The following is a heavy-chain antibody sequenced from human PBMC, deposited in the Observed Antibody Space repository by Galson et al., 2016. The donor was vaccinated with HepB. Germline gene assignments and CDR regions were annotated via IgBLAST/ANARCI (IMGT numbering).Heavy chain of an antibody. V-gene: IGHV3-23*01. CDR1: GFTFSPYA. CDR2: ISSGAYKT. J-gene: IGHJ3*02. Sequence: SLRLSCAASGFTFSPYAMSWVRQAPGQGLEWVSIISSGAYKTYYADSVKGRFTISRDDSKDSLYLQMNSLRAEDTAVYYCARVWGVVTAKTADAFDIWDKGQWSPSLQ. D-gene: IGHD2-21*02. CDR3: ARVWGVVTAKTADAFDI.